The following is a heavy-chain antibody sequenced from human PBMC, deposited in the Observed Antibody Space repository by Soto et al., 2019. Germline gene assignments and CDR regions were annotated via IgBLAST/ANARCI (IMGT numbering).Heavy chain of an antibody. CDR2: ISGSGGNT. Sequence: PGGSLRLSCAASGFTFSSYAMTWVRQAPGKGLEWVSSISGSGGNTYADSVKGRFTISRDNSKNTLYLQMNSLRAEDTAVYFCAKDIQQWLVLGAFDVWGQGTMVTVSS. CDR1: GFTFSSYA. CDR3: AKDIQQWLVLGAFDV. V-gene: IGHV3-23*01. J-gene: IGHJ3*01. D-gene: IGHD6-19*01.